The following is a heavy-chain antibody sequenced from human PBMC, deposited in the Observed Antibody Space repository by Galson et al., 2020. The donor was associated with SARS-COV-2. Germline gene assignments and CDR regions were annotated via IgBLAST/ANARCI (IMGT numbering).Heavy chain of an antibody. CDR1: GFTFSSYS. CDR3: AREGHCSGGSCPDY. D-gene: IGHD2-15*01. V-gene: IGHV3-48*01. CDR2: IGSSSGSI. Sequence: GGSLRLSCAASGFTFSSYSMNWVRQAPGKGLEWVSYIGSSSGSIYYADSVKGRFTITRDNAKNSLFLQMNSLRAEDTAVYYGAREGHCSGGSCPDYWGQGTLVTVAS. J-gene: IGHJ4*02.